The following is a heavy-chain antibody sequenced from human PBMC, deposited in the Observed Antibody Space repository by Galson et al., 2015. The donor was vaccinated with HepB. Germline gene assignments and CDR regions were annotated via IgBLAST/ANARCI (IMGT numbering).Heavy chain of an antibody. CDR2: IIPMFDRR. CDR1: GFSSYA. D-gene: IGHD4-11*01. CDR3: ARGTPLSNFDY. J-gene: IGHJ4*02. Sequence: SVKVSCKASGFSSYAIDWVRQAPGQGLEWVGGIIPMFDRRDYSQNFQGRVTVTADESTTTVFMELSSLRSEDTAVYYCARGTPLSNFDYWGQGSLVIVSS. V-gene: IGHV1-69*13.